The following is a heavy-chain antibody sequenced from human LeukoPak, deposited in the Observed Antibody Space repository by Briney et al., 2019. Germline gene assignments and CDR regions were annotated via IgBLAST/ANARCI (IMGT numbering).Heavy chain of an antibody. CDR2: INPSGGST. J-gene: IGHJ4*02. D-gene: IGHD3-3*01. CDR1: GYTFTGYY. CDR3: ARGRLRFLEWLFNIDY. Sequence: GSSVKVSCKASGYTFTGYYMHWVRQAPGQGLEWMGIINPSGGSTSYAQKFQGRVTMTRDTSTSTVYMELSSLRSEDTAVYYCARGRLRFLEWLFNIDYWGQGTLVTVSS. V-gene: IGHV1-46*01.